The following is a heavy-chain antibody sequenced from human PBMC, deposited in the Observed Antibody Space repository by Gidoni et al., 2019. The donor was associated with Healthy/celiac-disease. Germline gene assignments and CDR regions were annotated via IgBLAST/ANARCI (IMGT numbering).Heavy chain of an antibody. CDR2: INPNSGGT. J-gene: IGHJ6*02. CDR3: ARAPTNYYYYGMDV. V-gene: IGHV1-2*04. Sequence: QVQLVQSGAEVKKPGAPVKVSCKASEYTFTGYYMHWVRQAPGQGLEGMGWINPNSGGTNYAQKLQGWVTMTRDTSISTAYMELSRLRSDDTAVYYCARAPTNYYYYGMDVWGQGTTVTVSS. CDR1: EYTFTGYY. D-gene: IGHD1-26*01.